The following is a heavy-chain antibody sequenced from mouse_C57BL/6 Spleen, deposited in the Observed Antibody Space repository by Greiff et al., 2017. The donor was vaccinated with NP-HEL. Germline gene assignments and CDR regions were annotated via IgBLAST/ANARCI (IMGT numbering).Heavy chain of an antibody. CDR1: GYTFTSYG. Sequence: VQLQESGAELARSGASVKLSCKASGYTFTSYGISWVKQRTGQGLEWIGEIYPRSGNTYYNEKFKGKATLTADKSSSTAYMELRSLTSEDSAVYFCARKPGPYVMDYWGQGTSVTVSS. CDR2: IYPRSGNT. V-gene: IGHV1-81*01. J-gene: IGHJ4*01. CDR3: ARKPGPYVMDY.